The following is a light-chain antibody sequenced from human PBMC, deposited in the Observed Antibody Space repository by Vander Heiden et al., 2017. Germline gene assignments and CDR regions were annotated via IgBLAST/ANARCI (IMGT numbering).Light chain of an antibody. Sequence: QSVLTQPPSVSGAPGPQVTSSCTGSSSNIGGGYSVHWYQQLPGTAPKLLIYGNSNRPSGVPERFSGSNSGTAASLAITRLQAEDEADYYCQSYDSSMSGPVVFGGGTKLTVL. J-gene: IGLJ2*01. CDR1: SSNIGGGYS. CDR2: GNS. V-gene: IGLV1-40*01. CDR3: QSYDSSMSGPVV.